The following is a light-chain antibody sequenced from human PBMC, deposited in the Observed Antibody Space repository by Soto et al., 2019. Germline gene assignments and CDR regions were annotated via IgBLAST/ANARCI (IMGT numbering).Light chain of an antibody. V-gene: IGKV1-5*01. CDR1: QSLTGR. Sequence: DIQMTQSPSTLSASIGDRVTLTCRASQSLTGRLAWYQQKPGRPPKLLIYDVPNLESGVPSRFSGSESGTNFTLTISSLRPDDFATFYCQQYKVYPYTFGQGTRLDI. J-gene: IGKJ2*01. CDR2: DVP. CDR3: QQYKVYPYT.